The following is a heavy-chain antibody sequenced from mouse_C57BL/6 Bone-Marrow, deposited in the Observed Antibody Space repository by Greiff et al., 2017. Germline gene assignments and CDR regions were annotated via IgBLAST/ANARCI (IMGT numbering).Heavy chain of an antibody. Sequence: EVQVVESGGGLVQPGGSLKLSCAASGFTFSDYYMYWVRQTPEKRLEWVAYISNGGGSPYYPDTVKGRFTISRDNAKNTLYLQMSRLKSEDTAMYYCARHDYDGAMDYWGQGTSVTVSS. J-gene: IGHJ4*01. CDR3: ARHDYDGAMDY. CDR2: ISNGGGSP. V-gene: IGHV5-12*01. CDR1: GFTFSDYY. D-gene: IGHD2-4*01.